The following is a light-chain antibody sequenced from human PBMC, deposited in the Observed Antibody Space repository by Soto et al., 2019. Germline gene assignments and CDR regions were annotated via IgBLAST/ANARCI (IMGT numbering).Light chain of an antibody. Sequence: EIVLTQSPGTLSLSPGERATLSCRASQSVSSSYLAWYQQKPGQAPRLLIYGASSRATGIPDRFSGSGSGTDFTLTIRSLEPEDFAGYYCQQYGSSPGTFGQGTKVEIK. CDR1: QSVSSSY. J-gene: IGKJ1*01. CDR2: GAS. CDR3: QQYGSSPGT. V-gene: IGKV3-20*01.